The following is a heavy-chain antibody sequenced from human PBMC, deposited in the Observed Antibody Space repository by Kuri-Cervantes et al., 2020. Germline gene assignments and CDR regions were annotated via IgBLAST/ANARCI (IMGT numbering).Heavy chain of an antibody. Sequence: GESLKISCAASGFTISSYGMHWVRQAPGKGLEWVAVISYDGSNKYYADSVKGRFTISRDNSKNTQYLQMNSMRAEDTAVYYCARDRGTTDYYYMDDWGKGTTVTVSS. CDR1: GFTISSYG. D-gene: IGHD1-7*01. V-gene: IGHV3-30*06. CDR3: ARDRGTTDYYYMDD. J-gene: IGHJ6*03. CDR2: ISYDGSNK.